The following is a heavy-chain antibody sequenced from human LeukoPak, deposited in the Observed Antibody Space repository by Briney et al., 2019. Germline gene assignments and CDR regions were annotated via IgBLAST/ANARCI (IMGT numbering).Heavy chain of an antibody. J-gene: IGHJ3*02. CDR1: GGSFSGYY. CDR2: INHSGST. CDR3: ARRKQLVRGYAFDI. Sequence: SETLSLTCAVYGGSFSGYYWSWIRQPPGKGLEWIGEINHSGSTNYNPSLKGRVTISVDTSKNQFSLKLSSVTAADTAVYYCARRKQLVRGYAFDIWGQGTMVTVSS. D-gene: IGHD6-6*01. V-gene: IGHV4-34*01.